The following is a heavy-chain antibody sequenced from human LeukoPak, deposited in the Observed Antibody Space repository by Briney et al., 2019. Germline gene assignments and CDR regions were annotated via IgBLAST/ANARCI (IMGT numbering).Heavy chain of an antibody. J-gene: IGHJ5*02. CDR1: GFPFSGYW. D-gene: IGHD3-22*01. CDR3: ARDPDSSGSLSWFDP. CDR2: ISSSSSYI. V-gene: IGHV3-21*01. Sequence: GGSLRLSCVASGFPFSGYWMDWVRQAPGKGLEWVSSISSSSSYIYYADSVKGRFTISRDNAKNSLYLQMNSLRAEDTAVYYCARDPDSSGSLSWFDPWGQGTLVTVSS.